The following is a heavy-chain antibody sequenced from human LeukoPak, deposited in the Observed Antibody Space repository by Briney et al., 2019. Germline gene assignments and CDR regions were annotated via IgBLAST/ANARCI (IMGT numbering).Heavy chain of an antibody. J-gene: IGHJ4*02. D-gene: IGHD3-22*01. CDR3: ASSSGTDAYYFDY. CDR2: MNPNSGNT. CDR1: GYTFTSFD. Sequence: ASVKVSCKASGYTFTSFDINWVRQATGQGLEWMGWMNPNSGNTGCAQKFQGRVTMTRNTSISTAYMELSSLRSEDTAVYYCASSSGTDAYYFDYWGQGTLVTVSS. V-gene: IGHV1-8*01.